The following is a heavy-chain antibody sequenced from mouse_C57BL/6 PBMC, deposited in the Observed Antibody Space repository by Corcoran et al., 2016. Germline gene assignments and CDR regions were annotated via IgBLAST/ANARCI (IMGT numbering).Heavy chain of an antibody. CDR3: ARGAGSSLFDW. Sequence: QIQLVQSGPELKKPGETVKISCKASGYTFTTYGMSWVKQAPGKGLKWMGWINTYSGVPTYADDFKGRFAFSLETSASTAYLQINNLKNEDTATYCGARGAGSSLFDWWGEGTTLTVSA. D-gene: IGHD1-1*01. J-gene: IGHJ2*01. CDR1: GYTFTTYG. CDR2: INTYSGVP. V-gene: IGHV9-3*01.